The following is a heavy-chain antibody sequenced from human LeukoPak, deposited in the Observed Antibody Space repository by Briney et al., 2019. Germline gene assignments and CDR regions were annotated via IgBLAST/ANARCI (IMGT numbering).Heavy chain of an antibody. CDR3: ARVANWNLMEKLYFYYYMDV. J-gene: IGHJ6*03. D-gene: IGHD1-7*01. Sequence: SETLSLTCTVSGDSMNSRSRSYYWGWIRQPPGEGLEWIGNIHYTGSTQYNPSLKSRVTISVDTSKNQFSLNLTSVTAADTAIYCCARVANWNLMEKLYFYYYMDVWGKGTTVTVSS. CDR2: IHYTGST. V-gene: IGHV4-39*07. CDR1: GDSMNSRSRSYY.